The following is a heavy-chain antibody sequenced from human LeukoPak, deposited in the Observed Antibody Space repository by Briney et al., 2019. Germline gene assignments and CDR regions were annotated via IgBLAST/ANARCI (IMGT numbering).Heavy chain of an antibody. CDR2: ISHDGVDK. J-gene: IGHJ4*02. V-gene: IGHV3-30*18. D-gene: IGHD2-2*01. CDR1: GFTFDTYG. CDR3: AKAGYCSATRCYVGKGMDD. Sequence: GGSLRLSCAASGFTFDTYGMHWVRQAPGKGLEWVAVISHDGVDKYYADSVKGRFTISRDNSKNTVSLQVNSLRAEDTAAYYCAKAGYCSATRCYVGKGMDDWGQGTLVTVSS.